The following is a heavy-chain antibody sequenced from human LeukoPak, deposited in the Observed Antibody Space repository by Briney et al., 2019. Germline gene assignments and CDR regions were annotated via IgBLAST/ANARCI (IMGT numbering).Heavy chain of an antibody. D-gene: IGHD3-22*01. V-gene: IGHV3-30*18. Sequence: GGSLRLSCAASGFTFSSHGLHWVRQAPGKGLEWVAVISYDGSNEYYVDSVKGRFTISRDNSKNTLYLQMNSLRAEDTAVYYCAKSRPNYYDSPFDYWGQGTLVTVSS. CDR2: ISYDGSNE. CDR3: AKSRPNYYDSPFDY. J-gene: IGHJ4*02. CDR1: GFTFSSHG.